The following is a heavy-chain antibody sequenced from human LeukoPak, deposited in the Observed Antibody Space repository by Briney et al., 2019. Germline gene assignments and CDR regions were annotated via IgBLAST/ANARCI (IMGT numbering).Heavy chain of an antibody. CDR1: GGSISSYY. CDR2: IYYSGST. CDR3: ARYIEYYDSSGYLGNYFDY. J-gene: IGHJ4*02. V-gene: IGHV4-59*01. D-gene: IGHD3-22*01. Sequence: SETLSLTCTVSGGSISSYYWSWVRQPPGKGLEWVGYIYYSGSTNYIPSLKSRVTISVDTSKNQFSLKLSSVTAADTAVYYCARYIEYYDSSGYLGNYFDYWGQGTLVTVSS.